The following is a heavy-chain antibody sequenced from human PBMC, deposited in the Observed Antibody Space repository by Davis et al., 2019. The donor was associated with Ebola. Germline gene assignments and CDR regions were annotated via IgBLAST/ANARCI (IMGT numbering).Heavy chain of an antibody. CDR2: IFYGGST. D-gene: IGHD3-10*01. CDR3: ARAPYGSRYYGMDV. CDR1: GGSISPHY. Sequence: PSETLSLTSTVSGGSISPHYWSWIRQPPGKGLEWIGYIFYGGSTNYNSSLKSRVTISVDTSKNQFSLKLSSVTAADTAVYYCARAPYGSRYYGMDVWGQGTTVTVSS. V-gene: IGHV4-59*11. J-gene: IGHJ6*02.